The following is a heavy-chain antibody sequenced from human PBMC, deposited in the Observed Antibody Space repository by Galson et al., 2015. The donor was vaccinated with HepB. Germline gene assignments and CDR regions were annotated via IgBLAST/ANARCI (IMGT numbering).Heavy chain of an antibody. CDR3: AAASLAVAGTLPDY. CDR2: IVVGSGNT. D-gene: IGHD6-19*01. V-gene: IGHV1-58*02. CDR1: GFTFTSSA. J-gene: IGHJ4*02. Sequence: SVKVSCKASGFTFTSSAMQWVRQARGQRLEWIGWIVVGSGNTNYAQKFQERVTITRDMSTSTAYMELSSLRSEDTAVYYCAAASLAVAGTLPDYWGQGTLVTVSS.